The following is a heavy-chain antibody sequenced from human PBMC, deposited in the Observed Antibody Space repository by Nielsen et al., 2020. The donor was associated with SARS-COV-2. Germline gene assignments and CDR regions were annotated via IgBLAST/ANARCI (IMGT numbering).Heavy chain of an antibody. Sequence: GSLRLSCAVSGGSITTYYWHWIRQSPGKGLEWIGYIYYSGDTNYNPSLKSRVTISVDTSKNQFSLKLSSVTAADTAVYYCARDDDNWGSLAYWGQGTLVTVSS. J-gene: IGHJ4*02. CDR3: ARDDDNWGSLAY. D-gene: IGHD7-27*01. CDR2: IYYSGDT. V-gene: IGHV4-59*13. CDR1: GGSITTYY.